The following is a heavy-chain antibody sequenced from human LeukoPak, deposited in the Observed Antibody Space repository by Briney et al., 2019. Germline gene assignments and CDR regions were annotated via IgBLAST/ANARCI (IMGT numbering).Heavy chain of an antibody. J-gene: IGHJ3*02. CDR2: ITSSSSST. CDR1: GFTFSAYS. Sequence: KAGGSLRLSCAASGFTFSAYSMNWVRQAPGQGLEWVSSITSSSSSTYYADSVKGRFTISRDNAKNSLYLQMNILRAEDTAVYFCARFETCQCDDVFDIWGQETMVTVSS. D-gene: IGHD3-9*01. CDR3: ARFETCQCDDVFDI. V-gene: IGHV3-21*01.